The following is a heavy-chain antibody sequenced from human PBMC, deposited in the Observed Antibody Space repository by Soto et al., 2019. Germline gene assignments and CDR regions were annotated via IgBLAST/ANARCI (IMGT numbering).Heavy chain of an antibody. D-gene: IGHD6-19*01. CDR1: GFTFSTHA. CDR3: ARDPPGSGWAFDY. Sequence: QVQLVESGGGVVQPGRSLRLSCAAAGFTFSTHAMHWVRQAPGKGLEWVAFIWSDGSNKYYADSVKGRATISRDNSKRTVDLQMTSLRAEDTAVYYCARDPPGSGWAFDYWGQGTLVTVSS. V-gene: IGHV3-33*01. CDR2: IWSDGSNK. J-gene: IGHJ4*02.